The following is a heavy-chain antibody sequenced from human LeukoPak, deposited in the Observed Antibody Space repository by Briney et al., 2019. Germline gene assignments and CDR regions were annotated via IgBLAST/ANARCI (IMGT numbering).Heavy chain of an antibody. Sequence: GGSLRLSCAASGFTFSSYSMNWVRQAPGKGLEWVSSISSSSSYIYYADSVKGRFTISRDNAKNSLYLQMNSLRAGDTAVYYCARDKDIVVVVAATGFDPWGQGTLVTVSS. CDR1: GFTFSSYS. CDR2: ISSSSSYI. J-gene: IGHJ5*02. V-gene: IGHV3-21*01. D-gene: IGHD2-15*01. CDR3: ARDKDIVVVVAATGFDP.